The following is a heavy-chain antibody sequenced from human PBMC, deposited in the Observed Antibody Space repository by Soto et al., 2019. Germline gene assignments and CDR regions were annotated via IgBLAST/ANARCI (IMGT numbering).Heavy chain of an antibody. CDR1: GFTSGSHG. V-gene: IGHV3-33*01. D-gene: IGHD1-1*01. J-gene: IGHJ5*02. Sequence: VQRVESGGGVVQPGPSLKLSCAASGFTSGSHGIPGVRQAPGKGLEWVAVIWYDGSKQYYAESVKGRFTISRDNSKDTLYLQMNSLRAEDTAVYYCARWSNNKVVDPWGQGTLVTVSS. CDR3: ARWSNNKVVDP. CDR2: IWYDGSKQ.